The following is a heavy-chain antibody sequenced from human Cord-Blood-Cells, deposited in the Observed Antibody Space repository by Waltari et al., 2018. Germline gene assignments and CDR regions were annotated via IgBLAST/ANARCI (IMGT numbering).Heavy chain of an antibody. CDR1: GGSRSSYY. CDR3: ARRGYYDSSGYYPYDAFDI. J-gene: IGHJ3*02. CDR2: IYYSGST. D-gene: IGHD3-22*01. Sequence: QVQLQESGPGLVKPSETLSLTCTVSGGSRSSYYWSWIRQPPGKGLEWIGYIYYSGSTNYNPSLKSRVTISVDTSKNQFSLKLSSVTAADTAVYYCARRGYYDSSGYYPYDAFDIWGQGTMVTVSS. V-gene: IGHV4-59*08.